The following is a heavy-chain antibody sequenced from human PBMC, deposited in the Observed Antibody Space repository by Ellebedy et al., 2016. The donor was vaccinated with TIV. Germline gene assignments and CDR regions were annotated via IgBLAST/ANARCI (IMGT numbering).Heavy chain of an antibody. Sequence: GGSLRLXXTASGFTFGDFAISWLRQAPGKGLEWVSVFGGRSTTTYYADSVKGRFTISRDNSKNTLFLQMNSPRGDDTARYYCAKISPTHRGAFDIWGQGTMVTVSS. D-gene: IGHD3-3*02. J-gene: IGHJ3*02. CDR1: GFTFGDFA. CDR3: AKISPTHRGAFDI. V-gene: IGHV3-23*01. CDR2: FGGRSTTT.